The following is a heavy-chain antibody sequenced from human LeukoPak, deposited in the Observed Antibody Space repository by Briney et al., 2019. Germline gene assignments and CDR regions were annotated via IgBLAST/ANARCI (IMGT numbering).Heavy chain of an antibody. CDR3: ARDLYYDYVWGSYRRPFDY. CDR2: ISSSSSYI. J-gene: IGHJ4*02. CDR1: GFTFSSYS. V-gene: IGHV3-21*01. Sequence: GGSLRLSCAASGFTFSSYSMNWVRQAPGKGLEWVSSISSSSSYIYYADSVKGLLTISRDNAKNSLYLQMNSLRAEDTAVCYCARDLYYDYVWGSYRRPFDYWGQGTLVTVSS. D-gene: IGHD3-16*02.